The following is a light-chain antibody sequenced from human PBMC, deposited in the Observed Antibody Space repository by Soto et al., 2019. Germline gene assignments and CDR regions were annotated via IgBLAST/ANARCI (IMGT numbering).Light chain of an antibody. Sequence: QSVLTQPASVSGSPGQSITISCTGTSSDVGNYIFVSWYQQHPGRAPKLILFEGGKRPSGVSNRFSGSKSGNTASLAISGLKAEDEADYYCCSYAGGSTWVFGGGTKLTVL. CDR2: EGG. CDR1: SSDVGNYIF. J-gene: IGLJ3*02. CDR3: CSYAGGSTWV. V-gene: IGLV2-23*01.